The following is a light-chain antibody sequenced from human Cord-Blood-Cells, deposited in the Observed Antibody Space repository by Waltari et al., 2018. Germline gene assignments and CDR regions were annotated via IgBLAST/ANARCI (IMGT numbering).Light chain of an antibody. CDR3: QQYYSTPYT. Sequence: DIVMTQSTDSLAVSLGERATINWKSTQSVLYSSNNKNYLAWYQQKPGQPPKLLIYWASTRESGVPDRFSGSGSGTDFTLTISSLQAEDVAVYYYQQYYSTPYTFGQGTKLEIK. J-gene: IGKJ2*01. CDR2: WAS. V-gene: IGKV4-1*01. CDR1: QSVLYSSNNKNY.